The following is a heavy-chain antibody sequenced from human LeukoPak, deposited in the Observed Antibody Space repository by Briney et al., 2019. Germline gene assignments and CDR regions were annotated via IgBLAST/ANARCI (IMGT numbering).Heavy chain of an antibody. CDR1: GFTFSSYG. Sequence: GRSLRLSCAASGFTFSSYGMPWVRQAPGKGLEWVAVISYDGSNKYYADSVKGRFTISRDNSKNTLYLQMNSLRAEDTAVYYCAKESTRYCSGGSCYYFDYWGQGTLVTVSS. D-gene: IGHD2-15*01. CDR2: ISYDGSNK. J-gene: IGHJ4*02. CDR3: AKESTRYCSGGSCYYFDY. V-gene: IGHV3-30*18.